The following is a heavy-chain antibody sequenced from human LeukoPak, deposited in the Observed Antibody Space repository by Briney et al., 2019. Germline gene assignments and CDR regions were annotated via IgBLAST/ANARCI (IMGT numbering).Heavy chain of an antibody. D-gene: IGHD6-19*01. J-gene: IGHJ5*02. V-gene: IGHV3-7*01. CDR3: ARGADWFDP. CDR2: TKEDGSEK. Sequence: GGSLRLSCAASGFTFSNYWMSWVRQTPGKGLEWVANTKEDGSEKYYVDSVKGRFTISRDNAKNSLYLQMNSLRAEDTAVYYCARGADWFDPWGQGTLVTVSS. CDR1: GFTFSNYW.